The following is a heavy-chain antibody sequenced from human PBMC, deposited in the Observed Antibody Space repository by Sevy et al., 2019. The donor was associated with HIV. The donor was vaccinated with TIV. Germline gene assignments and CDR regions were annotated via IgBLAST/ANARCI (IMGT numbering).Heavy chain of an antibody. D-gene: IGHD5-12*01. CDR3: AREGVDIVATTASDDY. V-gene: IGHV1-2*06. J-gene: IGHJ4*02. Sequence: ASVKVSCKASGYTFTGYYMHWERQAPGQGLEWMGRINPNSGGTNYAQKFQGRVTMTRDTSISTAYMELSRLRSDDTAVYYCAREGVDIVATTASDDYWGQGTLVTVSS. CDR1: GYTFTGYY. CDR2: INPNSGGT.